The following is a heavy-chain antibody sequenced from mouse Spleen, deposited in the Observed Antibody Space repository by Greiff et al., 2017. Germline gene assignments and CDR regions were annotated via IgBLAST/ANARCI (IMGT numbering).Heavy chain of an antibody. J-gene: IGHJ2*01. CDR2: IDPENGDT. CDR3: NFPITTATYYFDY. Sequence: EVQLQESGAELVRSGASVKLSCTASGFNIKDYYMHWVKQSPEQGLEWIGWIDPENGDTEYAPKFQGKATMTADTSSNTAYLQLSSLTSEDTAVYYCNFPITTATYYFDYWGQGTTLTVSS. D-gene: IGHD1-2*01. CDR1: GFNIKDYY. V-gene: IGHV14-4*02.